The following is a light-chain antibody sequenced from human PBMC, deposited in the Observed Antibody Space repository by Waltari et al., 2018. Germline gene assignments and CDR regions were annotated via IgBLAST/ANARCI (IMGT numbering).Light chain of an antibody. CDR1: TLPTQS. Sequence: SHDLTQPSSVSVSPGQTATITCSGETLPTQSLYWFQQRRGQAPVLVIYNDNKRPSGIPDRFSGSSSGTTGTLTIAGVQAEDEADYYCQSADSRGTLYVFGPGTKVTVL. CDR2: NDN. V-gene: IGLV3-25*03. CDR3: QSADSRGTLYV. J-gene: IGLJ1*01.